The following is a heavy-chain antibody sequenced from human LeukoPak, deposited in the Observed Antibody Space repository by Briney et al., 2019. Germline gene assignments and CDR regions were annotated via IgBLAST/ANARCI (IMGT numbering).Heavy chain of an antibody. CDR3: ARDMGRDNWNHWFDP. CDR2: IYHSGST. CDR1: GYSISSGYY. D-gene: IGHD1-20*01. Sequence: SETLSLTCTVSGYSISSGYYWGWIRQPPGKGLEWIGSIYHSGSTYYNPSLKSRVTISVDTSKNQFSLKLSSVPAADTAVYYCARDMGRDNWNHWFDPWGQGTLVTVSS. V-gene: IGHV4-38-2*02. J-gene: IGHJ5*02.